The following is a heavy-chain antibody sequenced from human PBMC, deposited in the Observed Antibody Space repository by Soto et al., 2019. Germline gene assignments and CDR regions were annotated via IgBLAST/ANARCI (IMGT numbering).Heavy chain of an antibody. CDR2: IYYSGST. D-gene: IGHD2-8*01. V-gene: IGHV4-31*03. CDR1: GGSISSGGYY. J-gene: IGHJ6*02. CDR3: ARDVLRGYYYYYGMDG. Sequence: QVQLQESGPGLVKPSQTLSLTCTVYGGSISSGGYYWSWIRQHPGKGLEWIGYIYYSGSTYYNPSLKSRVTISVDTSKNQFSLKLSSVTAADTAVYYCARDVLRGYYYYYGMDGWGQGTTVTVSS.